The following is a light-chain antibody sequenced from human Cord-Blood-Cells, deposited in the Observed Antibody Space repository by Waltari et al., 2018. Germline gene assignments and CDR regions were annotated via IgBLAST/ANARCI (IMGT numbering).Light chain of an antibody. CDR2: GAS. CDR3: QQYNNWPYT. Sequence: HSPATLSVSPGERATLSCRASQSVSSNLAWYQQKPGQAPRLLIYGASTRATGIPARFSGSGSGTEFTLTISSLQSEDFAVYYCQQYNNWPYTFGQGTKLEIK. J-gene: IGKJ2*01. V-gene: IGKV3-15*01. CDR1: QSVSSN.